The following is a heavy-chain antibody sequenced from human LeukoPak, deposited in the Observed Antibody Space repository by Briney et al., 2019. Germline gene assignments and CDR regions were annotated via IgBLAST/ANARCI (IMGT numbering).Heavy chain of an antibody. Sequence: SETLSLTCAVSPGSMDSGLYFWTWIRPPAGQGLEWSGRISKNGGTAYNPSLRSRVTITVDTSNNRLSLKLTSVTAADTAVYYCARETKDLHSPSWGLYDTYYYIDAWGKGTTVTVSS. J-gene: IGHJ6*03. D-gene: IGHD5/OR15-5a*01. CDR3: ARETKDLHSPSWGLYDTYYYIDA. CDR1: PGSMDSGLYF. V-gene: IGHV4-61*02. CDR2: ISKNGGT.